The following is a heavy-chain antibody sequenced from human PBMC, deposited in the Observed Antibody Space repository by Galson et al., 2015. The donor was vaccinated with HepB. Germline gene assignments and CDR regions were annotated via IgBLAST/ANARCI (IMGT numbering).Heavy chain of an antibody. CDR3: ARDFWSRGYYGSGRYGDY. D-gene: IGHD3-10*01. J-gene: IGHJ4*02. CDR1: GFTVSSNY. CDR2: IYSGGST. V-gene: IGHV3-66*01. Sequence: SLRLSCAASGFTVSSNYMSWVRQAPGKGLEWVSVIYSGGSTYYADSVKGRFTISRDNSKNTLYLQMNSLRAEDTAVYYCARDFWSRGYYGSGRYGDYWGQGTLVTVSS.